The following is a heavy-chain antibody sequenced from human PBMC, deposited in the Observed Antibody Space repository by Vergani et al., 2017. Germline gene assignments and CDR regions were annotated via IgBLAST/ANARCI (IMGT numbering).Heavy chain of an antibody. J-gene: IGHJ4*02. D-gene: IGHD4-11*01. CDR2: VYHSGRT. CDR3: VKHGPWPYNLDS. CDR1: NYSMITDTY. V-gene: IGHV4-38-2*01. Sequence: QVQLRESGPGLVKPSDTPSLICSVSNYSMITDTYWGWIRQSPGKSLEWIGSVYHSGRTYYSLSLKSRLTISVDTSKSQFSLKLTSVTAADTAVYYCVKHGPWPYNLDSWGQGTLVTVSS.